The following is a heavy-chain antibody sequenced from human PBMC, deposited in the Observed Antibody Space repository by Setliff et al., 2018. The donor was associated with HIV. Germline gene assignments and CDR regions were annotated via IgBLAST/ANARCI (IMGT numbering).Heavy chain of an antibody. CDR1: GYTFTSYY. D-gene: IGHD3-3*01. CDR3: ARALRIIGVIMY. Sequence: ASVKVSCKASGYTFTSYYIHWVRKAPGQGLEWMGRINPDSGDTKYTQKFEGRVTMTSDTSISTVYMELSSLRSDDSAVYYCARALRIIGVIMYWGQGTLVTVSS. CDR2: INPDSGDT. J-gene: IGHJ4*02. V-gene: IGHV1-2*06.